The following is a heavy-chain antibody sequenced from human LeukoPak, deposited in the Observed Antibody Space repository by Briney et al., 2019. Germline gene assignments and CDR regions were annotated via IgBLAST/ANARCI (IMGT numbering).Heavy chain of an antibody. CDR1: GFTFSSYA. D-gene: IGHD1-1*01. J-gene: IGHJ6*03. V-gene: IGHV3-23*01. Sequence: GGSLRLSCAASGFTFSSYAMSWVRQAPGKGLEWVSAFSGSGGSTYYADSVKSRFIISRDNAKNSLYLQVNSLRAEDTAVYYCARNGNNYYYYMDVWGKGTTVTVSS. CDR3: ARNGNNYYYYMDV. CDR2: FSGSGGST.